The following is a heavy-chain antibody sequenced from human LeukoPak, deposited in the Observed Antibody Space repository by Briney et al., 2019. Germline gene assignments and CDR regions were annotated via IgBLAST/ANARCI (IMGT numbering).Heavy chain of an antibody. CDR3: ARPVPSRLGWFDP. J-gene: IGHJ5*02. D-gene: IGHD1-1*01. CDR1: GGSIRSSSYY. V-gene: IGHV4-39*01. CDR2: SYYSGNT. Sequence: SETLSLTCTVSGGSIRSSSYYWGWIRQPPGKGPEWIGSSYYSGNTYYNPSLKSRVTISVDTSKNQFSLQLRSVTAADTAVYYCARPVPSRLGWFDPWGQGTLVTVSS.